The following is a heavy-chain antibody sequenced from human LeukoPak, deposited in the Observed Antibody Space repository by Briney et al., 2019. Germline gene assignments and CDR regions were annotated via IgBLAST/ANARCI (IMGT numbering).Heavy chain of an antibody. CDR2: INHSGST. D-gene: IGHD6-13*01. CDR3: ARGQQQLLWYQVYFDY. CDR1: GWSFIGFH. V-gene: IGHV4-34*01. Sequence: PSETLSLTCAAYGWSFIGFHWNWIRQPPGKGLEWIGDINHSGSTNYNPSLTSRVTISVDTSRNQFSLKLSSVTAADTAVCYCARGQQQLLWYQVYFDYWGQGTLVTVSS. J-gene: IGHJ4*02.